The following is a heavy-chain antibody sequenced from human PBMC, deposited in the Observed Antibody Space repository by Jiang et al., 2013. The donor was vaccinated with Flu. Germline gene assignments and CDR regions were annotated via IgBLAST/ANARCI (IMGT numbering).Heavy chain of an antibody. CDR2: IIPILGET. V-gene: IGHV1-69*02. CDR1: GGIFSSYT. D-gene: IGHD3-22*01. CDR3: AKYSSGPFDH. J-gene: IGHJ4*02. Sequence: EVKKPGSSVKVSCRVSGGIFSSYTMSWVRQAPGQGLEWMGRIIPILGETEYAQKFQGRLTITADRSTSTAYMELNSLRSDDTAVYYCAKYSSGPFDHWGQGTHVTVSS.